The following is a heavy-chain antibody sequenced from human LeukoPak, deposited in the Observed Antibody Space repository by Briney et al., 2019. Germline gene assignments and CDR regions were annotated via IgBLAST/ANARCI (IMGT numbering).Heavy chain of an antibody. CDR3: ARDRKYYYDSSGYPRSHFDY. J-gene: IGHJ4*02. V-gene: IGHV3-21*01. CDR1: GFTFSSYS. Sequence: GGSLRLSCAASGFTFSSYSLNWVRQAPGKGLEWVSSISSSSSYIYYADSVKGRFTISRDNAKNSLYLQRNSLRAEDTAVYYCARDRKYYYDSSGYPRSHFDYWGQGTLVTVSS. D-gene: IGHD3-22*01. CDR2: ISSSSSYI.